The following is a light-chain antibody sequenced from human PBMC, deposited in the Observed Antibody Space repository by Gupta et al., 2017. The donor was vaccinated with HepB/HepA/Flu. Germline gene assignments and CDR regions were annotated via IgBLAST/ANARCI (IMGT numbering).Light chain of an antibody. CDR3: QQTFTTPTWT. Sequence: DIQMTQSPSSLSASVGDRVTITCRAGRTISNYLNWYQEKPGRAPKLLIYNAARLYLGVPSRFSGSGSGTDFTLTISSLHPDDFATYYCQQTFTTPTWTFGQGTTVEI. CDR1: RTISNY. J-gene: IGKJ1*01. V-gene: IGKV1-39*01. CDR2: NAA.